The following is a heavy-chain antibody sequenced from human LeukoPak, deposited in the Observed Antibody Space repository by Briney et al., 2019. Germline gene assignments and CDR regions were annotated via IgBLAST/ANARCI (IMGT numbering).Heavy chain of an antibody. CDR1: GGSISSSSDY. D-gene: IGHD3-10*01. Sequence: SETLSLTCTVSGGSISSSSDYWGWSRQPPGKGLEWIGSIYYSGSTYYNPSLKSRVTISVDTSKNQFSLKLSSVTAADTAVYYCARRGYYGSGSYYSGGMDVWGQATTVTVSS. V-gene: IGHV4-39*01. J-gene: IGHJ6*02. CDR3: ARRGYYGSGSYYSGGMDV. CDR2: IYYSGST.